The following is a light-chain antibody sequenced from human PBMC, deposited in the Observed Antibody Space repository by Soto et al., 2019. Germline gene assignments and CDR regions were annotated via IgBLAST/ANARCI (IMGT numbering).Light chain of an antibody. CDR1: QESSSW. J-gene: IGKJ2*01. CDR3: QQTNSFPYT. V-gene: IGKV1D-12*01. Sequence: IQMTQSPSSVSASVGDRVTIAWRASQESSSWLAWYQQKPGKAPKLLISVASSLQTGVPTRFTGGGSGTDFTLTISSLQPEDFATYYCQQTNSFPYTFGQGTKLEFK. CDR2: VAS.